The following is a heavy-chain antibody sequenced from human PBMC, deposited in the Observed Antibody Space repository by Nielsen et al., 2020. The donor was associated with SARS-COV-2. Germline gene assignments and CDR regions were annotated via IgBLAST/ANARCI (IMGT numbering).Heavy chain of an antibody. CDR3: ARDDLVATIEYGMDV. CDR1: GFTFDDYA. Sequence: GGSLRLSCAASGFTFDDYAMHWVRQAPGKGLEWVSGISWNSGSIGYADSVKGRFTISRDNAKNSLYLQMNSLRAEDTAVYYCARDDLVATIEYGMDVWGQGTTVTVSS. J-gene: IGHJ6*02. D-gene: IGHD5-12*01. V-gene: IGHV3-9*01. CDR2: ISWNSGSI.